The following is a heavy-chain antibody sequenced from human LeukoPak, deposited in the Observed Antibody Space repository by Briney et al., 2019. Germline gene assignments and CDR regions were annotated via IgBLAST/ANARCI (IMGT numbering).Heavy chain of an antibody. Sequence: TASETLSLTCAVYGGSFSGYYWSWIRQPPGKGLEWIGEINHSGSTNYNPSLKSRVTISVDTSKNQFSLKLSSVTAADTAVYYCASCSSTSCLEIPWGVYYYGMDVWGQGTTVTVSS. CDR3: ASCSSTSCLEIPWGVYYYGMDV. CDR1: GGSFSGYY. J-gene: IGHJ6*02. CDR2: INHSGST. V-gene: IGHV4-34*01. D-gene: IGHD2-2*01.